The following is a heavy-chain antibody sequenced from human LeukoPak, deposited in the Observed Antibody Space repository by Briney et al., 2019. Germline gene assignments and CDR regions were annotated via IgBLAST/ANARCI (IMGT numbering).Heavy chain of an antibody. D-gene: IGHD4-17*01. CDR3: AFLAEDYGDRQGSFDY. CDR1: GGTFSSYA. V-gene: IGHV1-69*13. CDR2: IIPIFGTA. J-gene: IGHJ4*02. Sequence: GASVKVSCKASGGTFSSYAISWVRQAPGQGLEWMGGIIPIFGTANYAQKFQGRVTITADESTSTAYMELSSLRSEDTAVYYCAFLAEDYGDRQGSFDYWGQGTLVTVSS.